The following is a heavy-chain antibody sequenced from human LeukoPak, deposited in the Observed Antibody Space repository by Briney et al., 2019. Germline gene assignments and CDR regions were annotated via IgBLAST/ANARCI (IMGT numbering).Heavy chain of an antibody. CDR2: ISYSGST. D-gene: IGHD6-19*01. J-gene: IGHJ4*02. V-gene: IGHV4-31*03. CDR3: ARGMGDSNDWRVKVHYDY. CDR1: GGSISSGGYY. Sequence: SSQTLSLTCTVSGGSISSGGYYWSWIRQHPGKGLEWMGYISYSGSTYYNPSLKSRLTISVDTSKNQFSLKLSSVTAADTAVYYCARGMGDSNDWRVKVHYDYWGQGTLVTVSS.